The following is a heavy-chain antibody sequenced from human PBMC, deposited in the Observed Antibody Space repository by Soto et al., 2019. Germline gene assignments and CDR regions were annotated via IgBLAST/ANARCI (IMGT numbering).Heavy chain of an antibody. CDR2: IKSKTDGGTA. J-gene: IGHJ4*01. CDR3: TTDSYSTIIVVRFDY. Sequence: GGSLRLSCAASGFTFSNAWINRVRQAPGKGLEWVGRIKSKTDGGTADFAAPVKGRFAISRDDSKNTVYLQMNSLKTEDTAVYYFTTDSYSTIIVVRFDYWGHGTLVTVSS. CDR1: GFTFSNAW. V-gene: IGHV3-15*07. D-gene: IGHD3-22*01.